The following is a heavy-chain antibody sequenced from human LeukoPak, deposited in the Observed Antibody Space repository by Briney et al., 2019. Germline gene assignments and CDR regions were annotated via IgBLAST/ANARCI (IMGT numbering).Heavy chain of an antibody. Sequence: GGSLRLSCAASGFIFSNYTMGWVRQAPGKGLEWISGITGSGGSPYYADSVKGRFTISRDNSKNTLFLQMMGLRVEDTAVYYCTRRNDFRSGPYWGQGTLVTVAS. D-gene: IGHD3-3*01. V-gene: IGHV3-23*01. CDR3: TRRNDFRSGPY. J-gene: IGHJ4*02. CDR2: ITGSGGSP. CDR1: GFIFSNYT.